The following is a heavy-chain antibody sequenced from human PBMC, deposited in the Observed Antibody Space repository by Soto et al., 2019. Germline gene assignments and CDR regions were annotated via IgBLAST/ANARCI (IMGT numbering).Heavy chain of an antibody. CDR3: ARKDIRGNMYAPFDY. J-gene: IGHJ4*02. V-gene: IGHV1-46*01. Sequence: GASVKVSCKASGYTFTSYYMNWVRQAPGQGLEWMGIINPSVNSTSYAQKFQGRVTMTRDTSTSTVYMEVSSLRSDDTAVYYCARKDIRGNMYAPFDYWGQGTLVTVSS. CDR2: INPSVNST. D-gene: IGHD2-15*01. CDR1: GYTFTSYY.